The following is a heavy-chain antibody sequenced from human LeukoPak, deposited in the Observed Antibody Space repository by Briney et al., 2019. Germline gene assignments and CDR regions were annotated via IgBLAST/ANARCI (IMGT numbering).Heavy chain of an antibody. CDR1: GYTFTGYY. CDR3: ASNAGVGATMDLGY. J-gene: IGHJ4*02. D-gene: IGHD1-26*01. Sequence: ASVKVSCKASGYTFTGYYMHWVRQAPGQGLEWMGWINPNSGGTNYAQKFQGRVTMTRETSISTAYMELSRLRSDATAVYYCASNAGVGATMDLGYWGQGTLVTVSS. V-gene: IGHV1-2*02. CDR2: INPNSGGT.